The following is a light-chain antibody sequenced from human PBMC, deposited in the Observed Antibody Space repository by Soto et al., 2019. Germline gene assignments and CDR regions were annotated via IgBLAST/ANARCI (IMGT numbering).Light chain of an antibody. V-gene: IGKV3-15*01. CDR1: QRISSN. J-gene: IGKJ2*01. Sequence: DIVLTQSPGTLALAPGERATLSCRASQRISSNYLGWYQQKPGQAPRLLIYGASTRATGIPARFSGSGSGTEFTLTISSLQSEDFAVYYCQQYNNWPPYTFGQGTKVDI. CDR3: QQYNNWPPYT. CDR2: GAS.